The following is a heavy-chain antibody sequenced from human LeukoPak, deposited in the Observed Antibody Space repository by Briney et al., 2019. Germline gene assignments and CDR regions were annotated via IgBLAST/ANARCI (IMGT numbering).Heavy chain of an antibody. CDR1: GGSISSSSYY. J-gene: IGHJ5*02. CDR2: MFYGGTT. CDR3: ELYYYDSGVYHYP. V-gene: IGHV4-39*07. Sequence: SETLSLTCNVSGGSISSSSYYWGWVRQPPGKGLEWIGSMFYGGTTYYNPSLKSRVTISVDTSKNQFSLKLSSVTAADTAVYYCELYYYDSGVYHYPWGQGTLVTVSS. D-gene: IGHD3-22*01.